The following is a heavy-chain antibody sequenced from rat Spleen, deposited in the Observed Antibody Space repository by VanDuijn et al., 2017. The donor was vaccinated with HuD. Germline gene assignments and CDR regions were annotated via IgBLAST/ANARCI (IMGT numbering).Heavy chain of an antibody. J-gene: IGHJ2*01. CDR2: IKAKSHNYAT. CDR1: GFTFSTAW. Sequence: EVQVLESGGGSVQPGNSLKLSCATSGFTFSTAWMYWYRQFPENRLEWVARIKAKSHNYATDYTEYVRGRFAILRDDSKSTIYLQMNNLKEEDTAIYYCARRHYGYTDYFDYWGQGVMVTVSS. D-gene: IGHD1-9*01. CDR3: ARRHYGYTDYFDY. V-gene: IGHV6-6*01.